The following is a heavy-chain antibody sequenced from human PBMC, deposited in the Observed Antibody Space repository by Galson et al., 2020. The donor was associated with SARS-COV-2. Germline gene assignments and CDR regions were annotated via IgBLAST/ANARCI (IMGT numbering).Heavy chain of an antibody. CDR3: AREARYYDSSGYSYGMDV. D-gene: IGHD3-22*01. CDR2: IYYSGST. V-gene: IGHV4-31*03. J-gene: IGHJ6*02. Sequence: SETLSLTCTVSGGSISSGGYYWSWIRQHPGKGREWIGYIYYSGSTYYNPSLKSRVTISVDTSKNQFSLKLSSVTAADTAVYYCAREARYYDSSGYSYGMDVWGQGTTVTVSS. CDR1: GGSISSGGYY.